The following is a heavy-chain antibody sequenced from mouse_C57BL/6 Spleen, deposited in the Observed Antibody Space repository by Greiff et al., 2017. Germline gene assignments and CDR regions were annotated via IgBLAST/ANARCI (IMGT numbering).Heavy chain of an antibody. CDR1: GYTFTDYE. D-gene: IGHD1-1*01. CDR2: IDPETGGT. J-gene: IGHJ2*01. CDR3: TRGNYYYFDY. V-gene: IGHV1-15*01. Sequence: VQLQESGAELVRPGASVTLSCKASGYTFTDYEMHWVKQTPVHGLEWIGAIDPETGGTAYNQKFKGKAILTADKSSSTAYMELRSLTSEDSAVYYCTRGNYYYFDYWGQGTTLTVSS.